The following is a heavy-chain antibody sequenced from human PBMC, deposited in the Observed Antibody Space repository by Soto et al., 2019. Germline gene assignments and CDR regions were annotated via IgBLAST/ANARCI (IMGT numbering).Heavy chain of an antibody. D-gene: IGHD6-13*01. J-gene: IGHJ3*02. V-gene: IGHV3-23*01. CDR3: AKDRKQQLGHALDI. Sequence: SLRLSCAASGFTFSSYAMSWVRQAPGKGLEWFSAISGSGGSTYYADSVKGRLTISRDNSKSTLYLQMNSLRAEDTAVYYCAKDRKQQLGHALDIWGQGXMVTV. CDR1: GFTFSSYA. CDR2: ISGSGGST.